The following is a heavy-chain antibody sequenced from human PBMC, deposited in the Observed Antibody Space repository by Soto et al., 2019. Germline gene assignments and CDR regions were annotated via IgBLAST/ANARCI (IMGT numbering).Heavy chain of an antibody. CDR3: ARQGFGPLHGLVDV. Sequence: QVQLQESGPGLVKPSETLSLSCTVSGGSINSYYWSWIRQSPGKRMEWIGYVHHSWGSSYNPSLQSRLAISLDAPHSQFSLKVPSATATAPAVYYCARQGFGPLHGLVDVWGQGTTVTVSS. D-gene: IGHD3-10*01. CDR2: VHHSWGS. J-gene: IGHJ6*02. V-gene: IGHV4-59*08. CDR1: GGSINSYY.